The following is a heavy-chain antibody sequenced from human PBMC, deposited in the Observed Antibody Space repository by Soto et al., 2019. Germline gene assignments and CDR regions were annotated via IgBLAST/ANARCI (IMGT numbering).Heavy chain of an antibody. CDR3: ARDRADRGFDY. CDR1: GDRFTTYA. CDR2: VLPVLGTT. D-gene: IGHD3-10*01. Sequence: QVQLEQSGAEVKKPGSSVKVSCKASGDRFTTYAISWVRQAPGQGLEWVGTVLPVLGTTNYEQKLRGRVTITADESTSTAYMELGSLRSEDTAIYYCARDRADRGFDYWGQGTLVTVSS. J-gene: IGHJ4*02. V-gene: IGHV1-69*18.